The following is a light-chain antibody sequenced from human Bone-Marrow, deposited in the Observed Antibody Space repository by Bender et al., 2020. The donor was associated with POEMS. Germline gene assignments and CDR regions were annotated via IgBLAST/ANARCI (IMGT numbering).Light chain of an antibody. CDR3: VAWDASLNGWV. CDR2: EVT. J-gene: IGLJ3*02. CDR1: SSDIGSYNF. Sequence: QSALTQPASVSGSPGQSITISCTGTSSDIGSYNFVSWYQQHPDKAPKLMIYEVTKRPSGVSNRFSGSKSGNTASLTISGLQSDDEAIYFCVAWDASLNGWVFGGGTKLTVL. V-gene: IGLV2-14*02.